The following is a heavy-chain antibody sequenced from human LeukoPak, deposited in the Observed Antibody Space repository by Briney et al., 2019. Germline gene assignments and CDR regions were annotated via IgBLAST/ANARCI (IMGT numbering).Heavy chain of an antibody. J-gene: IGHJ4*02. CDR3: ARDPRLFPDSSTNGFDY. Sequence: GASVKVSCKASGYTFTSYGISWVGQAPGQGVEGMGWISAYNGNTNYAQKLQGRVTMTTYTSTSTAYMELRSLRSDDTAVYYCARDPRLFPDSSTNGFDYWGQGPLVTVS. D-gene: IGHD2-2*01. CDR2: ISAYNGNT. V-gene: IGHV1-18*01. CDR1: GYTFTSYG.